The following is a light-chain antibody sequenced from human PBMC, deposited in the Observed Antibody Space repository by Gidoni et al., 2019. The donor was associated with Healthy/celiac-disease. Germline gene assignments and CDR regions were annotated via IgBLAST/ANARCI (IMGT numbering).Light chain of an antibody. CDR2: DDS. CDR1: NIGSKS. V-gene: IGLV3-21*02. Sequence: SYVLTQPPSVSVAPGQTARITCGGNNIGSKSVHWYQQRPGQAPVLVVYDDSDRPSGIPGRFSGSNSGNTATLTISRVEAGDEAVYYCQVWDSSSDHVVFGGGTKLTVL. CDR3: QVWDSSSDHVV. J-gene: IGLJ2*01.